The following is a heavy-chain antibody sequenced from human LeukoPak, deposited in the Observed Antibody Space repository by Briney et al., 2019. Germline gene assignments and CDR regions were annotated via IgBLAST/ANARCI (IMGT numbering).Heavy chain of an antibody. J-gene: IGHJ5*02. D-gene: IGHD5-18*01. CDR1: GGSFSGYY. CDR3: ARDGRDSYGFPNINWFDP. V-gene: IGHV4-34*01. CDR2: INHSGST. Sequence: SETLSLTCAVYGGSFSGYYWSWIRQPPGKGLEWIGEINHSGSTNYNPSLKSRVTISVDTSKNQFSLKLSSVTAADTAVYYCARDGRDSYGFPNINWFDPWGQGTLVTVSS.